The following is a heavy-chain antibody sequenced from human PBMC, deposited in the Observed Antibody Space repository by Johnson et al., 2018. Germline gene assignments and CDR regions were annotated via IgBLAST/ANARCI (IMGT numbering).Heavy chain of an antibody. J-gene: IGHJ3*02. CDR2: IIPVLGTP. CDR3: ARDYGDYVFAFDI. CDR1: GGTFSNFA. Sequence: VQLVESGAEVKKPGSSVKISCKASGGTFSNFAFTWVRRAPGQGLEWMGVIIPVLGTPNYAQTFQDRVTITADESSSTVYMELNSLGFEDTAVYYCARDYGDYVFAFDIWGQGTLVTVSS. V-gene: IGHV1-69*01. D-gene: IGHD4-17*01.